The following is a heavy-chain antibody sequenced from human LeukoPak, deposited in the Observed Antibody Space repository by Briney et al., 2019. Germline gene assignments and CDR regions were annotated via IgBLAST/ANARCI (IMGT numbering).Heavy chain of an antibody. CDR3: TKPQYSGNYWPFVY. CDR2: VSYDDSNK. CDR1: GFTFSTYG. J-gene: IGHJ4*02. V-gene: IGHV3-30*18. D-gene: IGHD1-26*01. Sequence: GRSLRLSCAASGFTFSTYGMHWVRQAPGKGLEGGAAVSYDDSNKYYVDSVRGRFTISRDNSRNTLYLQMNSLRREDTAVYYCTKPQYSGNYWPFVYWGQGALVTVSS.